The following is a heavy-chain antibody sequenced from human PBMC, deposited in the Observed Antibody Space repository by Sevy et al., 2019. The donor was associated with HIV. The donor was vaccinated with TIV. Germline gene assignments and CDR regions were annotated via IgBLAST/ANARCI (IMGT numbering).Heavy chain of an antibody. Sequence: GGSLRLSCAASGFTFSSYGMHWVRQAPGKGLEWVAVISYDGSNKYYADSVKGRFTISRDNSKNTLYLQMNSLRAEDTAVYYCAKDRVYCSGGSCPRDYYYYGMDVWGQGTTVTVSS. CDR2: ISYDGSNK. D-gene: IGHD2-15*01. CDR1: GFTFSSYG. V-gene: IGHV3-30*18. J-gene: IGHJ6*02. CDR3: AKDRVYCSGGSCPRDYYYYGMDV.